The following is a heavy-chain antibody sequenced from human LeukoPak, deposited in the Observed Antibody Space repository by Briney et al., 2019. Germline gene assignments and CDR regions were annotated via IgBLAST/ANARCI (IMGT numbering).Heavy chain of an antibody. CDR1: GYTFTSYD. CDR2: MNPNSGNT. D-gene: IGHD3-10*01. J-gene: IGHJ4*02. Sequence: ASVKVSCKASGYTFTSYDINWVRQATGQGLEWMGWMNPNSGNTGYAQKFQGRVTMTRNTSISTAHMELSSLSSEDTAVYYCARGPITMVRGLDWGQGTLVTVSS. V-gene: IGHV1-8*01. CDR3: ARGPITMVRGLD.